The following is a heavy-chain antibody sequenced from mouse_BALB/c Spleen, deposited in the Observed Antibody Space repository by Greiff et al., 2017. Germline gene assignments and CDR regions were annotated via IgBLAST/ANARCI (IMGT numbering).Heavy chain of an antibody. J-gene: IGHJ3*01. CDR1: GYTFTDYE. CDR3: TRSLGFAY. D-gene: IGHD4-1*01. Sequence: QVHVKQSGAELVRPGASVTLSCKASGYTFTDYEMHWVKQTPVHGLEWIGAIDPETGGTAYNQKFKGKATLTADKSSSTAYMELRSLTSEDSAVYYCTRSLGFAYWGQGTLVTVSA. V-gene: IGHV1-15*01. CDR2: IDPETGGT.